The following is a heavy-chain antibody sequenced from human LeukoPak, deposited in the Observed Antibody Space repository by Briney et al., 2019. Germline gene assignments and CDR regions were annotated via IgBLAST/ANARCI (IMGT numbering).Heavy chain of an antibody. CDR2: ISWDAVTT. J-gene: IGHJ4*02. V-gene: IGHV3-23*01. D-gene: IGHD3-10*01. CDR3: AKDVSMVS. Sequence: GGSLRLSCVASGFTFRTYAMSWVRQAPGKGLEWVSLISWDAVTTYYADSVKGRFTISRDNSKNTLYLQMNSLRAEDTAVYYCAKDVSMVSWGQGTLVTVSS. CDR1: GFTFRTYA.